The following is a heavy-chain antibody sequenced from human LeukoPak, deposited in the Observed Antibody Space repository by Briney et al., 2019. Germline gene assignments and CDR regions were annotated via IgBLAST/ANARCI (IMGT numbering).Heavy chain of an antibody. CDR2: MSGSGGST. Sequence: GGTLRLSCAASGFTFSIYGMSWVRQAPGRGLEWVSAMSGSGGSTYYADSVKGRFTISRDNSKNTLYLQMNSLRAEDTAVYYCASGQHNFDYWGQGTLVTVSS. J-gene: IGHJ4*02. CDR1: GFTFSIYG. CDR3: ASGQHNFDY. V-gene: IGHV3-23*01. D-gene: IGHD2-15*01.